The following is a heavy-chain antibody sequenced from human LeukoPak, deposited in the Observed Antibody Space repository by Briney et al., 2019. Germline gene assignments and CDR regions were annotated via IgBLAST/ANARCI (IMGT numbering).Heavy chain of an antibody. CDR3: ARGWDSSGQIPFFY. J-gene: IGHJ4*02. D-gene: IGHD3-22*01. CDR2: TIPIFGTA. CDR1: GCTFSSYA. Sequence: AVKFSCKASGCTFSSYAISWVRQAPGQGLEWMEGTIPIFGTANYAQKFQGRVTITADESTSTVYMELSSLRCEDTAVYYCARGWDSSGQIPFFYWGQGTLVTVSS. V-gene: IGHV1-69*13.